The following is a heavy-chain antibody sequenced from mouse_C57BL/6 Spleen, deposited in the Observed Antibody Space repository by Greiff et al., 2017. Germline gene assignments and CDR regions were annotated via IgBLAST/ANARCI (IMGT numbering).Heavy chain of an antibody. V-gene: IGHV1-72*01. CDR2: IDPNSGGT. CDR1: GYTFTSNW. D-gene: IGHD1-1*01. CDR3: ARHGSSSGYFDV. Sequence: QVQLHQPGAELVKPGASVKLSCKASGYTFTSNWMHWVQQRPGRGLEWIGRIDPNSGGTKYNEKFKSKATLTVDKPSSTAYMQLSSLTSEDSAVYYCARHGSSSGYFDVWGTGTTVTVSS. J-gene: IGHJ1*03.